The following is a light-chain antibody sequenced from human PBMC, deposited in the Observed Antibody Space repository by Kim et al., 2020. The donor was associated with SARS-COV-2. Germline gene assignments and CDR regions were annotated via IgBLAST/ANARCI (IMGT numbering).Light chain of an antibody. Sequence: SVAPGDRATLSCRASQSVSSDLAWYQQKPGQAPRLLIYGASTRATGIPARFSGSGSGTEFTLTISSLQSEDFAVYYCQQYNKWPYTFGQGTKLEI. CDR2: GAS. CDR1: QSVSSD. J-gene: IGKJ2*01. CDR3: QQYNKWPYT. V-gene: IGKV3-15*01.